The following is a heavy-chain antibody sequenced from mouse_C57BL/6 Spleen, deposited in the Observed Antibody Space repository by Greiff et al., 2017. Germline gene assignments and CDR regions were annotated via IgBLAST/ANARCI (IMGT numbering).Heavy chain of an antibody. CDR3: ARREYYGSSAY. Sequence: VQLQQSGPELVKPGASVKISCKASGYSFTGYYMNWVKQSPEKSLEWIGEINPSTGGTTYNQKFKAKATLTVDKSSSTAYMQLKSLTSEDSAVYYCARREYYGSSAYWGQGTLVTVSA. CDR1: GYSFTGYY. CDR2: INPSTGGT. J-gene: IGHJ3*01. V-gene: IGHV1-42*01. D-gene: IGHD1-1*01.